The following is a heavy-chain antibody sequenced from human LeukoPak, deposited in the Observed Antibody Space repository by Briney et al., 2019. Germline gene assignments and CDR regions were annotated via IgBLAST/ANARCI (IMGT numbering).Heavy chain of an antibody. CDR1: GFTFSSYA. CDR2: IYRDSST. J-gene: IGHJ4*02. CDR3: ARVSYSSGSAWADY. V-gene: IGHV3-23*03. Sequence: GGSLRLSCATSGFTFSSYAMSWVRQAPGKGLEWVSIIYRDSSTFYADSVKGRFTISRDNSKNTLYLQMNSLRAEDTAVYYCARVSYSSGSAWADYWGQGTLVTVSS. D-gene: IGHD3-10*01.